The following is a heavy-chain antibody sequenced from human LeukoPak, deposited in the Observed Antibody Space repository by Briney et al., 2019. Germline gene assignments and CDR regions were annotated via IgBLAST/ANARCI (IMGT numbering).Heavy chain of an antibody. CDR3: AGSPRRTSIVVVVAAPRYYFDY. J-gene: IGHJ4*02. V-gene: IGHV4-34*01. CDR2: INHGGST. D-gene: IGHD2-15*01. Sequence: PSETLSLTCAVYGGSFSGYYWSWIRQPPGMGLEWIGEINHGGSTNYNPSLKSRVTISVDTSKNQFSLKLSSVTAADTAVYYCAGSPRRTSIVVVVAAPRYYFDYWGQGTLVTVSS. CDR1: GGSFSGYY.